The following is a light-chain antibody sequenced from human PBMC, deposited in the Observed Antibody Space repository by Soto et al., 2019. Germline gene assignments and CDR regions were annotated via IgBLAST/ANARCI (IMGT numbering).Light chain of an antibody. CDR2: DVS. Sequence: QSVLTQPPSASGSPGQSVAISCTGTTSDVGGYNYVSWYQQHPGKAPKLIIYDVSKRPSGVPDRFSGSKSGNTASLTVSGLQGEDEADYYCSSYVASNTLAFVGGTKLTVL. CDR1: TSDVGGYNY. J-gene: IGLJ2*01. CDR3: SSYVASNTLA. V-gene: IGLV2-8*01.